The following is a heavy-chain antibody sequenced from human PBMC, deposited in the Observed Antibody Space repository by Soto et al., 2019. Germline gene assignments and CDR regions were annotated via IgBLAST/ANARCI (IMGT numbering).Heavy chain of an antibody. CDR1: GFTFSSYG. Sequence: GGSLRLSCAASGFTFSSYGMHWVRQAPGKGLEWVAVIWYDGSNKYYAESVRGRFTISRDNSKNTLYLQMNSPRAEDTAVYYCARDSHVGSGWQLTADYWGQGTLVTVSS. D-gene: IGHD6-19*01. CDR3: ARDSHVGSGWQLTADY. V-gene: IGHV3-33*01. J-gene: IGHJ4*02. CDR2: IWYDGSNK.